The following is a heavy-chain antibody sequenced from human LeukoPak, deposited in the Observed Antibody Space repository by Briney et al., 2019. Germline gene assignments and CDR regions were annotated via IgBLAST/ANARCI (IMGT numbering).Heavy chain of an antibody. D-gene: IGHD6-19*01. CDR2: IRPSGDNT. CDR1: GFTFSSYD. CDR3: ARVAGWHWFDP. V-gene: IGHV3-23*01. Sequence: PGGALRLSCAASGFTFSSYDMTWVRQARGRGLEWVSSIRPSGDNTYYGDSVKGRFTIPRDNSKNTVYLQMNNMRVDDTAVYYCARVAGWHWFDPWGQGTLVTVSS. J-gene: IGHJ5*02.